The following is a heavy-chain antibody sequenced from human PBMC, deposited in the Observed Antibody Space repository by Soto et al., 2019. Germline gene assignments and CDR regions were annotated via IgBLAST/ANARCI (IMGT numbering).Heavy chain of an antibody. CDR1: GFTFSSYW. J-gene: IGHJ4*02. CDR2: INSDGSST. Sequence: PGGSLRLSCAASGFTFSSYWMHWVRQAPGKGLVWVSRINSDGSSTSYADSVKGRFTISRDNAKNTLYLQMNSLRAEDTAVYYCARGSAVVVGSYYFDYWGQGTLVTVSS. V-gene: IGHV3-74*01. CDR3: ARGSAVVVGSYYFDY. D-gene: IGHD3-22*01.